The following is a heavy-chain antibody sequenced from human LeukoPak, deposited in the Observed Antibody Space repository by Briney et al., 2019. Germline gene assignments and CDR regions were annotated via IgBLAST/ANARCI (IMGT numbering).Heavy chain of an antibody. D-gene: IGHD1-26*01. V-gene: IGHV1-69*04. CDR1: GGTFSSYA. J-gene: IGHJ4*02. Sequence: PVKVSCKASGGTFSSYAISWVRQAPGQGLEWMGRIIPILGIANYAQKFQGRVTITADKSTSTAYMELSSLRSEDTAMYYCATAGGRELLLILDYWGQGTLVTVSS. CDR2: IIPILGIA. CDR3: ATAGGRELLLILDY.